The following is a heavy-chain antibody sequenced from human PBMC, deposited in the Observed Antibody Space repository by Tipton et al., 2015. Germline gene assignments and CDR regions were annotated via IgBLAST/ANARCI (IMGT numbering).Heavy chain of an antibody. CDR1: AYSISSDYY. D-gene: IGHD5-24*01. CDR2: IDFRGST. V-gene: IGHV4-61*01. CDR3: ARDLEHGMDV. Sequence: TLSLTCAVSAYSISSDYYWSWIRQPPGMRLEWIGYIDFRGSTEYNPSLKSRVSISIDTSKNQFSLKLSSVTAADTAVYYCARDLEHGMDVWGQGTTVTVSS. J-gene: IGHJ6*02.